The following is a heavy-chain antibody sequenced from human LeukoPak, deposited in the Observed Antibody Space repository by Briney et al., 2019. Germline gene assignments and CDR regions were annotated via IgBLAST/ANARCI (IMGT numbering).Heavy chain of an antibody. CDR3: ARRGRIQLWSYDAFDI. D-gene: IGHD5-18*01. CDR1: GLIFSSYQ. J-gene: IGHJ3*02. V-gene: IGHV3-7*01. CDR2: IKQDGSEK. Sequence: PGGSLRLSCAASGLIFSSYQMNWVRQAPGKGLELVANIKQDGSEKYYVDSVKGRFTISRDNAKNSLYLQMNSLRAEDTAVYYCARRGRIQLWSYDAFDIWGQGTMVTVSS.